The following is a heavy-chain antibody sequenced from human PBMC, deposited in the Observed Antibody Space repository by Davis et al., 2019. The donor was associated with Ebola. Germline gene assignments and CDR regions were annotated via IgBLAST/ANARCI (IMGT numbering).Heavy chain of an antibody. V-gene: IGHV3-23*01. D-gene: IGHD3-10*01. CDR1: GFIFSNFA. J-gene: IGHJ2*01. CDR3: TRDFDAGSGV. CDR2: ISGSGGST. Sequence: GESLKVSCAASGFIFSNFALSWVRQPPGKGLEWISVISGSGGSTYYADSVKGRFAVSRDNAENTVYLQMNSLRAEDTAVYYCTRDFDAGSGVWGRGTLATVSS.